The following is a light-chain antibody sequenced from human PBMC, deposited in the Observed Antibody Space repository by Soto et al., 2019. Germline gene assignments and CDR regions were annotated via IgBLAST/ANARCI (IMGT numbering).Light chain of an antibody. CDR2: GAS. V-gene: IGKV3-20*01. CDR1: QSVSSSY. CDR3: QQYGSPRT. J-gene: IGKJ4*01. Sequence: EIVLTQSPGTLSLSPGERATLSCRASQSVSSSYLAWYQQKPGQAPRLLIYGASSRATGIPDRFSGSGSGTDFTLTISRLEPEDFAVYYCQQYGSPRTFSGGTKVEIK.